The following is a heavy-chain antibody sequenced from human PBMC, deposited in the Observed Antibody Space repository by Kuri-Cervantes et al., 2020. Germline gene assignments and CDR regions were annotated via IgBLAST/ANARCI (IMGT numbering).Heavy chain of an antibody. D-gene: IGHD5-12*01. CDR2: IKQDGTEE. V-gene: IGHV3-7*03. CDR1: GFRFSNYW. CDR3: AKEDIVATIWYFDY. J-gene: IGHJ4*02. Sequence: GESLKISCAPSGFRFSNYWMNWVRQAPGKGLEWVANIKQDGTEEYYVDSVKGQFTISRDNAKNSLYLQMSSLRAEDTAVYYCAKEDIVATIWYFDYWGQGTLVTVSS.